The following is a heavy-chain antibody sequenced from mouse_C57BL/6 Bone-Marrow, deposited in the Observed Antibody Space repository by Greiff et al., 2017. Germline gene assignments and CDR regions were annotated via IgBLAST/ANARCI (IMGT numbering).Heavy chain of an antibody. CDR3: ATRWLLQYFDV. CDR1: GYTFTDYY. Sequence: VQLQQSGPELVKPGASVKISCKASGYTFTDYYLNWVKQSHGKSLEWIGDINPNNGGTSYNQKFKGKATLTVDKSSSPAYMELRSLTSEDSAVYYCATRWLLQYFDVWGTGTTVTVSS. D-gene: IGHD2-3*01. J-gene: IGHJ1*03. V-gene: IGHV1-26*01. CDR2: INPNNGGT.